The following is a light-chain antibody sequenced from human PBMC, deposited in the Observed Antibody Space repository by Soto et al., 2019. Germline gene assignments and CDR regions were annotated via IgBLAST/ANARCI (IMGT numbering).Light chain of an antibody. Sequence: EIVLTQSPGTLSLSPGERATLSCRASQSVSSFYLAWYQQKPGQAPRLLIYGASSRATGIPDRFSGSGSGTDFTLTISRPEPEDFAVYYCQQYSSSPITFGQGTRLEIK. CDR2: GAS. CDR1: QSVSSFY. J-gene: IGKJ5*01. V-gene: IGKV3-20*01. CDR3: QQYSSSPIT.